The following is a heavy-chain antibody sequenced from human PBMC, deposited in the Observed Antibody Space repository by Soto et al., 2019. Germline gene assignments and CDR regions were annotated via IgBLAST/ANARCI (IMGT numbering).Heavy chain of an antibody. J-gene: IGHJ4*02. V-gene: IGHV3-53*01. CDR1: GFTVSNSY. CDR2: IYSGGST. D-gene: IGHD4-17*01. CDR3: ARGLRDYGGNSY. Sequence: GGSLRLSCAASGFTVSNSYMSWVRQAPGKGLEWVSVIYSGGSTYYAASVKGRFTISRENSKNTLYLEMNSLRAEDTAVYYCARGLRDYGGNSYWGQGTLVTVSS.